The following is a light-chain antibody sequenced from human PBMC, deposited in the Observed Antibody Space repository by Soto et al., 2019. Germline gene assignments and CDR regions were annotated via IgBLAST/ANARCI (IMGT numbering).Light chain of an antibody. Sequence: QLVLTQSPSASASLGASVKLTCTLSSGHSSYAIAWHQQQPEKGPRYLMKLNSDGSHSKGDGIPDRFSGSSSGAERYLTISRLKSADEAEYSCQPWGTGIQVFGGGTKVTVL. V-gene: IGLV4-69*01. J-gene: IGLJ2*01. CDR1: SGHSSYA. CDR3: QPWGTGIQV. CDR2: LNSDGSH.